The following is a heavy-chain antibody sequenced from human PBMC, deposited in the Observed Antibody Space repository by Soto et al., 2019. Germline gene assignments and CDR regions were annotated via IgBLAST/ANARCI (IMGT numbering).Heavy chain of an antibody. J-gene: IGHJ4*02. CDR3: ASGRYYFGSEC. CDR1: GGSITAYY. D-gene: IGHD3-10*01. V-gene: IGHV4-59*03. CDR2: VYYSGST. Sequence: SETLSLTCTISGGSITAYYWSWIRQPPGKGLEWIGYVYYSGSTNYNPSLKSRLTISLDTSKNQFSLELSSVTAADTAVYYCASGRYYFGSECWGQGTLVIVSS.